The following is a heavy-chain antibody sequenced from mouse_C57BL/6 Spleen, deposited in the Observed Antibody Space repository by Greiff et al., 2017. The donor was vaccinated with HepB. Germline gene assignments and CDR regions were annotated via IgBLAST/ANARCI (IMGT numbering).Heavy chain of an antibody. CDR1: GYTFTSYW. J-gene: IGHJ3*01. V-gene: IGHV1-69*01. D-gene: IGHD3-2*02. CDR3: ARGEDSSGYVAY. Sequence: QVQLQQPGAELVMPGASVKLSCKASGYTFTSYWMHWVKQRPGQGLEWIGEIDPSDSYTNYNQKFKGKSTLTVDKSSSTAYMQLSSLTSEDSAVYYCARGEDSSGYVAYWGQGTLVTVSA. CDR2: IDPSDSYT.